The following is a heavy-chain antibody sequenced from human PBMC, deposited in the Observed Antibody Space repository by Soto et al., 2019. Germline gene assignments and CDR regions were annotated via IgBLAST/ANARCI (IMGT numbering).Heavy chain of an antibody. D-gene: IGHD6-19*01. Sequence: GGSLRLSCAASGFTFSSYAMSWVRQAPGKGLEWVSAISGSGGSTYYADSVKGRFTISRDNTKNTLYLQMNSLRAEDTAVYYFAKDSSAKWLVRGLGGYFYGMDVWGQGTTVTVSS. J-gene: IGHJ6*02. CDR3: AKDSSAKWLVRGLGGYFYGMDV. CDR1: GFTFSSYA. CDR2: ISGSGGST. V-gene: IGHV3-23*01.